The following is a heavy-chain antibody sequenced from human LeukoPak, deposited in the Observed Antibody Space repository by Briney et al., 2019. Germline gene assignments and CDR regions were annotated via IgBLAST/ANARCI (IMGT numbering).Heavy chain of an antibody. J-gene: IGHJ4*02. D-gene: IGHD5-12*01. CDR3: ARQYIVATIIDY. V-gene: IGHV4-39*01. CDR1: GGSISSSSYY. CDR2: IYYSGST. Sequence: SETLSLTCTVSGGSISSSSYYWGWIRQPPGKGLEWIGSIYYSGSTYYNPSLKSRVTIPVDTSKNQFSLKLSSVTAADTAVYYCARQYIVATIIDYWGQGTLVTVSS.